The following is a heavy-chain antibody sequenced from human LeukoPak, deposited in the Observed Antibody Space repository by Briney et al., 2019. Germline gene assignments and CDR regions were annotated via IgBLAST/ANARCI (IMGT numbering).Heavy chain of an antibody. CDR1: GFTFSSYA. Sequence: GGSLRLSCAASGFTFSSYAMSWVRQAPGKGLEWVSAISGSGGSTDYADFVKGRFSISRDNSKNTLYLQMNSLRAEDTAVYHCATTTGGKNFDYWGQGTLVTVSS. J-gene: IGHJ4*02. V-gene: IGHV3-23*01. D-gene: IGHD1-1*01. CDR2: ISGSGGST. CDR3: ATTTGGKNFDY.